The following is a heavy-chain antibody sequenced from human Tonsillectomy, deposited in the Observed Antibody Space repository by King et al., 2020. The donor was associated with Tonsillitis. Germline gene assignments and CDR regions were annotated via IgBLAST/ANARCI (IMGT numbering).Heavy chain of an antibody. J-gene: IGHJ4*02. CDR2: ISYDGSNK. CDR3: AKGLSPYYDFWSGLHY. Sequence: VQLVESGGGVVQPGRSLRLSCAASGFTFSSYGIYWVRQAQGQGLEWVAVISYDGSNKYYVDSVKGRFTISRDNSKNTLYLQMNSLRAEDTAVYYCAKGLSPYYDFWSGLHYWGQGTLVTVSS. CDR1: GFTFSSYG. D-gene: IGHD3-3*01. V-gene: IGHV3-30*18.